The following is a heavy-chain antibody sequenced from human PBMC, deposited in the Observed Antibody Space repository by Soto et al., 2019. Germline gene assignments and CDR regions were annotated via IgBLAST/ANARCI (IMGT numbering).Heavy chain of an antibody. Sequence: SETLSLTCTDSGGSISRGGYYWSWIRQHPGKGLEWIGYIYYSGSTYYNPSLKSRVTISVDTSKNQFSLKLSSVTAADTAVYYCARTGITIFGVASRGGWFDPWGQGTLVTVSS. CDR3: ARTGITIFGVASRGGWFDP. CDR2: IYYSGST. J-gene: IGHJ5*02. D-gene: IGHD3-3*01. V-gene: IGHV4-31*03. CDR1: GGSISRGGYY.